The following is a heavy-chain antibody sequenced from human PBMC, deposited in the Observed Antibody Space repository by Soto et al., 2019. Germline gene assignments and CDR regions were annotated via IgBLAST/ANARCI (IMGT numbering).Heavy chain of an antibody. CDR2: IWFDGSNK. CDR1: GFTFNNYG. J-gene: IGHJ4*02. D-gene: IGHD3-16*02. CDR3: ARGLDAAVWWSYRYPEY. V-gene: IGHV3-33*01. Sequence: QVQLVASGGGVVQPGRSLRLSCVGSGFTFNNYGMHWVRLAPGKGLEWVAVIWFDGSNKNYADSVRCRFTISRDNSKNTLYLQMNSLRAEDTAVYYCARGLDAAVWWSYRYPEYWGQGTLVTVSS.